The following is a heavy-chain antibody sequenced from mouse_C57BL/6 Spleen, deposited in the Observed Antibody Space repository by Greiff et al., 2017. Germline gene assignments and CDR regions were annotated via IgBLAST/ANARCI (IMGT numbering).Heavy chain of an antibody. CDR2: IYPSDGST. V-gene: IGHV1-78*01. Sequence: QVQLQQSDAELVKPGASVKISCKASGYTFTDYTIHWMKQRPEQGLEWIGYIYPSDGSTKSNEKFKGTATLTADNSSSTAYMQLNSLTSEDSAVYCCARGGYDGSSDEYYFDYGGQGTTLTVSS. CDR1: GYTFTDYT. J-gene: IGHJ2*01. CDR3: ARGGYDGSSDEYYFDY. D-gene: IGHD1-1*01.